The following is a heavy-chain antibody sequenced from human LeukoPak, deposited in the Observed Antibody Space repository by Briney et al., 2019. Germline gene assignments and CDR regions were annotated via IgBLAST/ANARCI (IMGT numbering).Heavy chain of an antibody. CDR3: ARGSRWDSGYVEAFDI. Sequence: SETLSLTCSVSGGSISSYYWSWIRQPAGKGLEWIGRIYTSGSTNYNPSLKSRVTMSVDTSKNQFSVKLSSVTAADTAVYYCARGSRWDSGYVEAFDIWGQGTMVTVSS. J-gene: IGHJ3*02. CDR1: GGSISSYY. V-gene: IGHV4-4*07. CDR2: IYTSGST. D-gene: IGHD3-22*01.